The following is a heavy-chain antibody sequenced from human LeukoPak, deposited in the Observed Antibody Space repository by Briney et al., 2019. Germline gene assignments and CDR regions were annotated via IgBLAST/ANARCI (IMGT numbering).Heavy chain of an antibody. D-gene: IGHD5-12*01. CDR3: ARDKATAIGGPFDY. Sequence: GGSLRLSCAASGFTFSSYAMHWVRQAPGRGLEWVAVISYDGSNKYYADSVKGRFTISRDNSKNTLYLQMNSLRAEDTAVYYCARDKATAIGGPFDYWGQGTLVTVSS. V-gene: IGHV3-30*04. CDR1: GFTFSSYA. CDR2: ISYDGSNK. J-gene: IGHJ4*02.